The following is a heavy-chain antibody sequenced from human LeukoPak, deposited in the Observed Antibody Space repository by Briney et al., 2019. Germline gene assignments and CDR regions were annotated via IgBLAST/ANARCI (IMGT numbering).Heavy chain of an antibody. D-gene: IGHD2-2*01. V-gene: IGHV4-30-4*08. CDR3: ARYGDIRYCSSTSCHDY. CDR2: FYYSGST. J-gene: IGHJ4*02. Sequence: PSETLSLTCTVSGGSISSGDYCWSWIRQPPGKGLEWSGYFYYSGSTYYNPSLKGRVTISVDTSKNQFSLKLSSVNAADTAVYYCARYGDIRYCSSTSCHDYWGQGTLVTVSS. CDR1: GGSISSGDYC.